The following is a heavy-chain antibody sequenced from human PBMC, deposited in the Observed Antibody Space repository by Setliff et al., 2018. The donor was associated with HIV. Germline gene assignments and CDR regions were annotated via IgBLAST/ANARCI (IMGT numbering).Heavy chain of an antibody. D-gene: IGHD1-26*01. CDR3: ATGSHGEGAADH. Sequence: GASVKVSCKASGGTFSSYSISWVRQAPGQGLEWMGGITPIFGTANYAQKFQGRLTITADASTRTSYMELRSLRSEDAGVYFCATGSHGEGAADHWGLGTLVTVSS. CDR1: GGTFSSYS. J-gene: IGHJ4*02. V-gene: IGHV1-69*13. CDR2: ITPIFGTA.